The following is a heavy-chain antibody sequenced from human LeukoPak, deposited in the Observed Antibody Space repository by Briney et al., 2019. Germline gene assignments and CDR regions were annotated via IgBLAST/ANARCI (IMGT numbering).Heavy chain of an antibody. V-gene: IGHV3-21*01. Sequence: GGSLRLSCAVSEFTLSSYSMNWVRQAPGKGLEWVSSISSSSIYIYYADSVKGRFTISRDNAKKSLFLQMNSLRAEDTAVYYCARGRVNYGGDFGYWGQGTLVSVAS. D-gene: IGHD4-23*01. CDR2: ISSSSIYI. CDR1: EFTLSSYS. J-gene: IGHJ4*02. CDR3: ARGRVNYGGDFGY.